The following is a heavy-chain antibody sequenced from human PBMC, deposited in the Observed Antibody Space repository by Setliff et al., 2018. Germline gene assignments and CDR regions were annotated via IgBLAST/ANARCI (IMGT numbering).Heavy chain of an antibody. CDR3: VRERRGGNFDY. CDR2: IIPSTGNT. J-gene: IGHJ4*02. Sequence: ASVKVSCKASGYTFTSYYMHWVRQAPGQGLEWMTMIIPSTGNTNYAQKFQGRVTMTADTSTNTVYMDLSSLGSEDTAVYYCVRERRGGNFDYWGQGTLVTVSS. CDR1: GYTFTSYY. V-gene: IGHV1-46*01.